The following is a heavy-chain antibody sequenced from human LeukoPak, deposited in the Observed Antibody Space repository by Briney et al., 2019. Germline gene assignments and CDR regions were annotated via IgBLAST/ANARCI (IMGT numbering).Heavy chain of an antibody. CDR2: IYYGETT. CDR1: GASISSSNFY. CDR3: ARHYIISKWLVHKNWFDP. D-gene: IGHD6-19*01. J-gene: IGHJ5*02. Sequence: SETLSLTCTVSGASISSSNFYWDWIRQSPGKGLEWIGNIYYGETTSYNPSFKSRVTISVDTSKNQFSLKVNSVTAADTAMYFCARHYIISKWLVHKNWFDPWGQGTLVTVSS. V-gene: IGHV4-39*01.